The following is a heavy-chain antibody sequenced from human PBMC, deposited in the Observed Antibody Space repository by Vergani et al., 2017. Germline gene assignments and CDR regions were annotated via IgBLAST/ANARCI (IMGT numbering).Heavy chain of an antibody. V-gene: IGHV1-69*04. J-gene: IGHJ6*02. D-gene: IGHD2-15*01. CDR3: ASGLVVVGATPWDYYYYGMDV. CDR2: IIPILGIA. CDR1: GGTFSSYA. Sequence: QVQLVQSGAEVKKPGSSVKVSCKASGGTFSSYAISWVRQAPGQGLEWMGRIIPILGIANYAQKFQGRVTITADKSTSTAYMELSSLGSEDTAVYYCASGLVVVGATPWDYYYYGMDVWGQGTTVTVSS.